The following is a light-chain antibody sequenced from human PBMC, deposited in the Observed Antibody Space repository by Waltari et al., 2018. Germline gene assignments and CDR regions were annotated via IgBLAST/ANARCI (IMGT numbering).Light chain of an antibody. V-gene: IGKV1-5*03. J-gene: IGKJ3*01. CDR1: QSISRW. CDR3: QHYNSFSALFT. CDR2: KAS. Sequence: DIQMTQSPSTVSASVGDRVTITCRASQSISRWLAGYQQKPGKAPKLLIHKASSLQSGVPSRFSGSGSGTEFTLNITSLQPDDFATYYCQHYNSFSALFTFGPGTQVDIK.